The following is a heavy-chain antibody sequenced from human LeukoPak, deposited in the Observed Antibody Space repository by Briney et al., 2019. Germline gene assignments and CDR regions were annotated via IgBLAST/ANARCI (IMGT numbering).Heavy chain of an antibody. CDR2: IKSKSNAGTA. J-gene: IGHJ2*01. CDR1: GLRLPDAW. Sequence: GGSLRLSCSVYGLRLPDAWMKWVRQAPGQGLEWVGRIKSKSNAGTADYGAPVKGRFTISRDDSNNTLYLQMDSLKTEDTAVYCCTTWGSSGWGWYFDLWGRGALVTVSS. D-gene: IGHD6-19*01. V-gene: IGHV3-15*07. CDR3: TTWGSSGWGWYFDL.